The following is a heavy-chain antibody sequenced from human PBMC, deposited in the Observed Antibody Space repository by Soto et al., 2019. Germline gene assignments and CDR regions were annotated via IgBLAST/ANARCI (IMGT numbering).Heavy chain of an antibody. CDR2: IAPATGHT. V-gene: IGHV1-18*01. D-gene: IGHD3-10*01. CDR3: ARGLWGSGTYLIH. Sequence: QIQVLQSETEVRKPGASVSVSCKTSGYKFTDFGVTWVRQAPGQGLEWMGWIAPATGHTTYAQKLLGRITMTADTATATIFMELTSLRSDDTAVYYCARGLWGSGTYLIHWGQGTLVTVSS. CDR1: GYKFTDFG. J-gene: IGHJ4*02.